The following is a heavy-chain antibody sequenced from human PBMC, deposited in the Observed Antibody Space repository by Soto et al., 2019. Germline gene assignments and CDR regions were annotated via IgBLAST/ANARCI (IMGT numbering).Heavy chain of an antibody. CDR2: IHNSGSN. CDR3: AKLQRSADYHFAS. CDR1: GGSISSGGYS. J-gene: IGHJ4*02. V-gene: IGHV4-31*03. Sequence: QVQLQESGPGLVKPSQTLSLTCTVSGGSISSGGYSWWWLRRRRGKGLERIGYIHNSGSNYYNPYLKSRLSISKDTSKNPFTLRLKSVTAADTAVYLCAKLQRSADYHFASRCQLNLVSVSS. D-gene: IGHD3-3*01.